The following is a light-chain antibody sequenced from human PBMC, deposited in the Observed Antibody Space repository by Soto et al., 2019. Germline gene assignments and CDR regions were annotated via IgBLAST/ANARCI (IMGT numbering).Light chain of an antibody. CDR1: QSISIY. V-gene: IGKV1-39*01. CDR3: LQSYRAPLA. CDR2: AAS. J-gene: IGKJ4*01. Sequence: DIQMTQSPSSLSASVGDTVTITCRASQSISIYLNWYQQKPGKAPSVLIYAASSLQNVVPSRFSGSRSGTDFTLTISSLQREDFATYYCLQSYRAPLAFGGGTKVEIK.